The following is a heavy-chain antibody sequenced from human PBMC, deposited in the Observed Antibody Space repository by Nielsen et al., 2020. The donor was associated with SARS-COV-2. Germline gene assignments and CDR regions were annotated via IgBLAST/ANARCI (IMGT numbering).Heavy chain of an antibody. V-gene: IGHV5-51*01. J-gene: IGHJ4*02. CDR1: GYNFAIYW. CDR3: ARHDGDGLLGY. CDR2: IYPGDSDT. Sequence: GESLKISCKGSGYNFAIYWIAWVRQMPGKGLEWMGIIYPGDSDTRYSPSFQGQVTISADKTISTAYLQWSSLKASDTAMYYCARHDGDGLLGYWGQGTLVTVSS. D-gene: IGHD5-24*01.